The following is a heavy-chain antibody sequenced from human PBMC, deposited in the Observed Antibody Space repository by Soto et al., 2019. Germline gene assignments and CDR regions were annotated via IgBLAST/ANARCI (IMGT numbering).Heavy chain of an antibody. CDR3: ARECSGGSCYDAFDI. V-gene: IGHV3-33*01. CDR1: GFTFSSYG. J-gene: IGHJ3*02. Sequence: QVQLVESGGGVVQPGRSLRLSCAASGFTFSSYGMHWVRQAPGKGLEWVAVIWYDGSNKYYADSVKGRFTISRDNSKNTLCLQMNSLSAEDTAVYYCARECSGGSCYDAFDIWGQGTMVTVSS. CDR2: IWYDGSNK. D-gene: IGHD2-15*01.